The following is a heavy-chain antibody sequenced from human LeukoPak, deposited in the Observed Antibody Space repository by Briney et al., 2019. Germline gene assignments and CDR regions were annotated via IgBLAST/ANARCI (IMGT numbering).Heavy chain of an antibody. Sequence: GGTLRLSCAASGFTFSNYDMSWVRQAPGEGLEWVSAISGSGGSTYNADSVKGRFTISRDNAKNTLYLQMNSLRAEDTAVYFCARELAVAGNWFDPWGQGTLVTVSS. J-gene: IGHJ5*02. CDR2: ISGSGGST. D-gene: IGHD6-19*01. CDR3: ARELAVAGNWFDP. V-gene: IGHV3-23*01. CDR1: GFTFSNYD.